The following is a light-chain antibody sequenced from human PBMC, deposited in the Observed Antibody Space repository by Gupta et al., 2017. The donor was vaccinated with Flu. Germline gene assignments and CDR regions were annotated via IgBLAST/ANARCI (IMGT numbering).Light chain of an antibody. Sequence: QSALPQPASVSGSPGQSITISCPGTTSDVGGYNSVSWYQQRPGTAPKLMIYDVSNRPSGISNRFSGSKSGNTASLTISGLQAEDEADYYCSSYTSGSTLVVAFGGGTKLTVL. V-gene: IGLV2-14*01. CDR1: TSDVGGYNS. J-gene: IGLJ2*01. CDR3: SSYTSGSTLVVA. CDR2: DVS.